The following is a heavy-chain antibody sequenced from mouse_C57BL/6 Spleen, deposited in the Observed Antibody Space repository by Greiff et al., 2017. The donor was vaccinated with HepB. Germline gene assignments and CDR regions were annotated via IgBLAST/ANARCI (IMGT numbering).Heavy chain of an antibody. CDR1: GYTFTSYW. J-gene: IGHJ3*01. Sequence: VQLQQSGAELVKPGASVKMSCKASGYTFTSYWITWVKQRPGQGLEWIGDIYPGSGSTNYNAKFKSKATLTVDTSSSTAYMQLSSLTSEDAAVYYCAIYYDYDWGFAYWGQGTLVTVSA. D-gene: IGHD2-4*01. V-gene: IGHV1-55*01. CDR2: IYPGSGST. CDR3: AIYYDYDWGFAY.